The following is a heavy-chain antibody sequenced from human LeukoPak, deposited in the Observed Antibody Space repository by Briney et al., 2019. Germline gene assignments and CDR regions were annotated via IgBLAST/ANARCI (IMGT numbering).Heavy chain of an antibody. V-gene: IGHV3-23*01. J-gene: IGHJ4*02. CDR1: GGTFSSYA. D-gene: IGHD5-18*01. Sequence: GASVKVSCKASGGTFSSYAMSWVRQAPGKGLEWVSAISGSGGSTYYADSVKGRFTISRDNSKNTLYLQMNSLRAEDTAVYYCARRADDTAMAFDYWGQGTLVTVSS. CDR2: ISGSGGST. CDR3: ARRADDTAMAFDY.